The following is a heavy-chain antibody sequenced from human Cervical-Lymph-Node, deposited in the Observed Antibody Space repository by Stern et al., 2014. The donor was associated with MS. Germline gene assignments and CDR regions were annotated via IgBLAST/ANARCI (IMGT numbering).Heavy chain of an antibody. V-gene: IGHV1-2*02. D-gene: IGHD2-21*01. CDR2: ISPDIGGT. CDR3: ARAYSNYYFALDV. CDR1: GYKFTGYY. Sequence: QVQLVQSGAEVKKPGASVKVSCKASGYKFTGYYIHWVRQAPGQGLEWMGWISPDIGGTNFAQRFQGRVTMTRDTSINTAYLELRRLRSDDTALYYCARAYSNYYFALDVWGQGPTVTVTS. J-gene: IGHJ6*02.